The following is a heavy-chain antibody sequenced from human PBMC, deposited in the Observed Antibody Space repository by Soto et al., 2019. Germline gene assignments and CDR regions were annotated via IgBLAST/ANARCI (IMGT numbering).Heavy chain of an antibody. Sequence: QLQLQESGPGLVKPWETLSLTCTVSGDSISSSNYFWGWIRQPPGKGLEWIGTIFYSGSTYYNPSLKSRVTLPVDTSKNQFSLKLTSVTAADTALYYCARRYGWLYFDYWGQGSLVTVSS. CDR2: IFYSGST. CDR3: ARRYGWLYFDY. CDR1: GDSISSSNYF. V-gene: IGHV4-39*01. D-gene: IGHD3-10*01. J-gene: IGHJ4*02.